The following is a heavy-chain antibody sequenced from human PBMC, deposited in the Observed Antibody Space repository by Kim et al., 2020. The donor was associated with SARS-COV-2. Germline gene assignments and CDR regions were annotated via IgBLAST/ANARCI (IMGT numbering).Heavy chain of an antibody. CDR1: GYTFTSYD. D-gene: IGHD3-3*01. CDR2: MNPNSGNT. CDR3: ARETRRITIFGVVTAPNYYYYYMDV. V-gene: IGHV1-8*01. J-gene: IGHJ6*03. Sequence: ASVKVSCKASGYTFTSYDINWVRQATGQGLEWMGWMNPNSGNTGYAQKFQGRVTMTRNTSISTAYMELSSLRSEDTAVYYCARETRRITIFGVVTAPNYYYYYMDVWDKGTTVTVSS.